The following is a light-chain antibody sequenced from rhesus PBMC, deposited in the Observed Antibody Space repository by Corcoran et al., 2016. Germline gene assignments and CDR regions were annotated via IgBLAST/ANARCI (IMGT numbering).Light chain of an antibody. CDR2: KSA. Sequence: DIQMTQSPSSLSASVGDRVTITCRASEIVNNYLNWYQQKPGKAPKLLVYKSAALQSGVPSRFSGSGSGADYTVTISSLQPEDVATYYCQHGYGSPLTFGGGTKVEIK. J-gene: IGKJ4*01. CDR1: EIVNNY. CDR3: QHGYGSPLT. V-gene: IGKV1-74*01.